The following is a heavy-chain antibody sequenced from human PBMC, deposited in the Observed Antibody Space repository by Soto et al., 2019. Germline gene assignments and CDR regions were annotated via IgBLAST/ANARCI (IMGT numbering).Heavy chain of an antibody. CDR2: ISGTSTYT. J-gene: IGHJ3*02. CDR1: GFAFSNYY. CDR3: ARADGDYSIDVFDI. V-gene: IGHV3-11*05. D-gene: IGHD2-21*01. Sequence: QVQLVESGGGLVKPGGSLRLSCTASGFAFSNYYMSWIRQAPGKGLEWVSYISGTSTYTNYGDSVKGRFTISRDNAKNSLSLQMNSLRAEDTAVYYCARADGDYSIDVFDIWGQGTMVTVSS.